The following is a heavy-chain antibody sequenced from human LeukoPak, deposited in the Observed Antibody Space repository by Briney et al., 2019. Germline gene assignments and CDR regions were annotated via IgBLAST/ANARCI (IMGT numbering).Heavy chain of an antibody. CDR3: TTGGSYFFDY. CDR1: GFTFSTYW. J-gene: IGHJ4*02. Sequence: PGGSLRLSCAASGFTFSTYWMHWVRQAPGKGLVWVSRIDGEGSVTKYTDSVKGRLTISRDNAKNTVYLQMNSLRAEDTAVYYCTTGGSYFFDYWGQGTLVTVSS. D-gene: IGHD1-1*01. V-gene: IGHV3-74*01. CDR2: IDGEGSVT.